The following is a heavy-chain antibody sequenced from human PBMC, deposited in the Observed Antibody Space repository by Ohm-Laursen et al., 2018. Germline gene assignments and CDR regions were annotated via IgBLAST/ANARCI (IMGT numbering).Heavy chain of an antibody. CDR2: IYHSGRT. CDR3: ARDKVAYCPSTSCDNFGLDV. Sequence: SETLSLTCTVSGGSVNSVSNYWSWIRQPPGKGLEWIGYIYHSGRTNYNPSLKSRVTISVDTSKNQFSLKLSSVTAADTAVYYCARDKVAYCPSTSCDNFGLDVWGQGTAVTV. D-gene: IGHD2-2*01. J-gene: IGHJ6*02. V-gene: IGHV4-61*01. CDR1: GGSVNSVSNY.